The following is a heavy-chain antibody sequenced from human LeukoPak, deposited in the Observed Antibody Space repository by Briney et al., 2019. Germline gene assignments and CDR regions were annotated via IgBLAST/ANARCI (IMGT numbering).Heavy chain of an antibody. D-gene: IGHD5-24*01. V-gene: IGHV3-30*04. J-gene: IGHJ4*02. Sequence: GGSLRLSCAASGFTFSSYAMHWVRQAPGKGLEWVAVISYDGNNKYYADSVKGRFTISRDNSKNTLYLQMNSLRADDTAVYYCAKSGYNRFDYWGQGTLVTVSS. CDR3: AKSGYNRFDY. CDR1: GFTFSSYA. CDR2: ISYDGNNK.